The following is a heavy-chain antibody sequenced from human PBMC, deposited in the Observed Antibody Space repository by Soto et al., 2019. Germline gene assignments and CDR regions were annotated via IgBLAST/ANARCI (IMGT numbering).Heavy chain of an antibody. J-gene: IGHJ4*02. Sequence: GVLLRLSCVASGFTFSGYAMSWVRQSPGTGLEWVSAISGSGGSTYYADSVKGRFTSSRDNSKNTLYLQMNSLRAEDTAVYYCAKADRDWHDTAMVKPLYDSGQGPPVTVAS. V-gene: IGHV3-23*01. CDR1: GFTFSGYA. D-gene: IGHD5-18*01. CDR2: ISGSGGST. CDR3: AKADRDWHDTAMVKPLYD.